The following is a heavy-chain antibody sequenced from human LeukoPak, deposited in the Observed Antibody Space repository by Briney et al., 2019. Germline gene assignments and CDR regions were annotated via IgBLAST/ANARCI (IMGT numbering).Heavy chain of an antibody. D-gene: IGHD3-22*01. CDR3: ARDRPRGFYDSSLPFDY. CDR1: GGTFSSYA. J-gene: IGHJ4*02. V-gene: IGHV1-69*04. Sequence: GASVKVSCKASGGTFSSYAISWVRQAPGQGLEWMGRVIPILGIANYAQKFQGRVTITADKSTSTAYMELSNLRSEDTAVYYCARDRPRGFYDSSLPFDYWGQGTLVTVSS. CDR2: VIPILGIA.